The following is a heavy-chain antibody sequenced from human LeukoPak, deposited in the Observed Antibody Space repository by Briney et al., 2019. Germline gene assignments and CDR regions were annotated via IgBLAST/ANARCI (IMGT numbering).Heavy chain of an antibody. CDR1: GFTFSSHW. Sequence: GSPRLSCAASGFTFSSHWMSWVRQAPGKGLEWVANINLAGSEQFYVDSVKGRFTISRDNAKNSLYLQMNSLRAEDTAVYYCARVRGDYSFDYWGQGTPVTVSS. V-gene: IGHV3-7*04. D-gene: IGHD3-10*01. J-gene: IGHJ4*02. CDR2: INLAGSEQ. CDR3: ARVRGDYSFDY.